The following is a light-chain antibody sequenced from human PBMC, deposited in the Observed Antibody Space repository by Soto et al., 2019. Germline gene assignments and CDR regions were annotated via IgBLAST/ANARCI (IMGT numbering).Light chain of an antibody. CDR2: EVS. V-gene: IGLV2-14*01. CDR1: SSDVGGYNY. J-gene: IGLJ1*01. Sequence: QSALTQPASVSGAPGQAITISCTGTSSDVGGYNYFSWYQQHPGKAPKLMIYEVSNRPSGVSDRFSGSKSGNTASLNISGLQAEDEADYYCTSYTSSSTPVFGTGTKVTVL. CDR3: TSYTSSSTPV.